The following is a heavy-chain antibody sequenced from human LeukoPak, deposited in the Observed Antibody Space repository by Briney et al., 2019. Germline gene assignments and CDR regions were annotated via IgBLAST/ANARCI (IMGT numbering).Heavy chain of an antibody. CDR1: GFTVSSNY. J-gene: IGHJ4*02. CDR2: IYSGGST. V-gene: IGHV3-53*01. Sequence: GESLKISCAASGFTVSSNYMSWVRQAPGKGLEWVSVIYSGGSTYYADSVKGRFTVSRDNSKNTLYLQMNSLRAEDTAVYYCATRGYCSGGSCPGVDSWGQGALVTVSS. CDR3: ATRGYCSGGSCPGVDS. D-gene: IGHD2-15*01.